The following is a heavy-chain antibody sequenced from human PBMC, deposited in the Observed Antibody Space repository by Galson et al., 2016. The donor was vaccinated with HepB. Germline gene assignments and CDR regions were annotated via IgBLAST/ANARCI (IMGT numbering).Heavy chain of an antibody. Sequence: QSGAEVKKPGESLKISCKASGDTFSRYWIAWVRQMPGKGLEWVGIIYPSDSDTRCSPSFQGQVTISADKSVSTAYLQWSGLKASDTAMYYCSRQIPHYTGSGSALGLDVWGQGTTVTVS. CDR1: GDTFSRYW. CDR3: SRQIPHYTGSGSALGLDV. J-gene: IGHJ6*02. CDR2: IYPSDSDT. V-gene: IGHV5-51*01. D-gene: IGHD3-10*01.